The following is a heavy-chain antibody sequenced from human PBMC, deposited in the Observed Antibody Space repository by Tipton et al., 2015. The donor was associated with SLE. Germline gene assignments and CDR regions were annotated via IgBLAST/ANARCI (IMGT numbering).Heavy chain of an antibody. J-gene: IGHJ4*02. D-gene: IGHD6-13*01. CDR2: IYHSGST. V-gene: IGHV4-38-2*02. CDR3: ARDYSPEAYFDY. Sequence: TLSLTCTVSGYSISSGYYWGWIRQPPGKGLEWIGNIYHSGSTYYNPSLKSRVTISVDTSKNQFSLKLSSVTAADTAVYYCARDYSPEAYFDYWGQGTMVTVSS. CDR1: GYSISSGYY.